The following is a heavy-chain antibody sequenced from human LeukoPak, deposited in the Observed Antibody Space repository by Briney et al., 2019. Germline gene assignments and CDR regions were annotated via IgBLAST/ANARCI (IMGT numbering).Heavy chain of an antibody. D-gene: IGHD2/OR15-2a*01. CDR2: IYYSGKT. CDR1: DGSFSSTIYY. V-gene: IGHV4-39*07. J-gene: IGHJ6*03. Sequence: PSETLSLTCTVPDGSFSSTIYYWGWIRQPPGKGLEWIATIYYSGKTYYNPSLTSRVTISINTSKSQLYLKLNSVTAADTAVYYCARAREYNFYENYYMDVWGKGTTVTVSS. CDR3: ARAREYNFYENYYMDV.